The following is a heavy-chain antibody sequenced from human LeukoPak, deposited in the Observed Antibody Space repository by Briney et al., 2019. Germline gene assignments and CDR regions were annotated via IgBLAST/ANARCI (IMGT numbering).Heavy chain of an antibody. V-gene: IGHV3-30*02. J-gene: IGHJ4*02. Sequence: PGGSLKLSCAASGFTFSSYGMHWVRQAPGKGLEWVAFIQYDGRNKYYADSVKGRFTISRDNSKNTMSLQMYSLRAEDTAVYYCAKDHGVVVVVAAQPDYWGQGTLVTVSS. CDR1: GFTFSSYG. D-gene: IGHD2-15*01. CDR3: AKDHGVVVVVAAQPDY. CDR2: IQYDGRNK.